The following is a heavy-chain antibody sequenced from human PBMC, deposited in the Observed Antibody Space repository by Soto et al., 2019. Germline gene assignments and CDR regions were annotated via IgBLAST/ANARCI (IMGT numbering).Heavy chain of an antibody. Sequence: GGSLRLSCAASGFTFSSYSMNWVRQAPGKGLEWVSSISSSSSYIYYADSVKGRFTISRDNAKNSLYLQMNSLRAEETAVYYCARDWPLSVAAFDIWGQGTMVTVSS. V-gene: IGHV3-21*01. CDR1: GFTFSSYS. CDR3: ARDWPLSVAAFDI. J-gene: IGHJ3*02. CDR2: ISSSSSYI.